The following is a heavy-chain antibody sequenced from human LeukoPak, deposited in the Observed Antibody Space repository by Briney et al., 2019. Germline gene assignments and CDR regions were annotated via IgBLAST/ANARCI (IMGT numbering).Heavy chain of an antibody. Sequence: GGSLRLSCVASGSTFTYSDFNWIRQAPGKGLEWLSTITRSSSNLHYADSVKGRFTTSRDDAKDSVYLQMENLRVEDTAIYYCARNFDSWGQGTLVTVSS. CDR3: ARNFDS. J-gene: IGHJ4*02. CDR1: GSTFTYSD. CDR2: ITRSSSNL. V-gene: IGHV3-69-1*02.